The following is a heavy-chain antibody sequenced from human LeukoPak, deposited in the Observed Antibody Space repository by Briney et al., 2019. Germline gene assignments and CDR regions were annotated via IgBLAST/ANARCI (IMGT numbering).Heavy chain of an antibody. CDR2: INPNSGGT. CDR1: GYTFTGYY. V-gene: IGHV1-2*02. CDR3: AREGLRFLEWLGRNWFDP. D-gene: IGHD3-3*01. J-gene: IGHJ5*02. Sequence: ASVKVSCKASGYTFTGYYMHWVRQAPGQGLEWMGWINPNSGGTNYAQKFQGRVTMTRDTSISTAYMELSRLRSDDTAVYYCAREGLRFLEWLGRNWFDPWGQGTLVTVSS.